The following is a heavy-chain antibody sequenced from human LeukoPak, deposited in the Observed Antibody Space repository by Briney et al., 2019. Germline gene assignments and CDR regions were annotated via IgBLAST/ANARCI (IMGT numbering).Heavy chain of an antibody. J-gene: IGHJ4*02. V-gene: IGHV3-30*02. D-gene: IGHD6-19*01. Sequence: SGGSLRLSCAASGFTFSSYGMHWVRQAPGKGLEWVAFIRYDGSNKYYADSVKGRFTISRDNSKNTPYLQVNSLRAEDTAVYYCATFPPVAGTNYWGQGTLVTVSS. CDR2: IRYDGSNK. CDR1: GFTFSSYG. CDR3: ATFPPVAGTNY.